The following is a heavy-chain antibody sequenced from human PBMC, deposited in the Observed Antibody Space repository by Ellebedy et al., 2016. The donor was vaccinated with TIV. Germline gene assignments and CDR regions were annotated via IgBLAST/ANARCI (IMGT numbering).Heavy chain of an antibody. J-gene: IGHJ6*02. Sequence: GGSLRLSXAASGFTFSSYNMNWVRQAPGKGLEWLSVFFSGGSTFYADSVKGRFTISRDNSKNTLYLQMNNLRAEDTAVYYCGRGSTGNYYAMDLWGQGTTVTVSS. D-gene: IGHD1-1*01. CDR1: GFTFSSYN. V-gene: IGHV3-53*01. CDR3: GRGSTGNYYAMDL. CDR2: FFSGGST.